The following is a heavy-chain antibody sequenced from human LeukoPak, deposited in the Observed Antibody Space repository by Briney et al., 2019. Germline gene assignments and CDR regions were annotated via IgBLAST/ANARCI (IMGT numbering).Heavy chain of an antibody. D-gene: IGHD5-24*01. CDR3: ARGGLQHGFDI. V-gene: IGHV3-74*01. CDR2: INNDGSDT. J-gene: IGHJ3*02. CDR1: GFTFSNYW. Sequence: GGSLRLSCAASGFTFSNYWIHWVRQGPGKGLEWVSRINNDGSDTIYADAVKGRFTFSRDNAKNTLYLRMNSLRAEDTAVYYCARGGLQHGFDIWGQGTMVTVSS.